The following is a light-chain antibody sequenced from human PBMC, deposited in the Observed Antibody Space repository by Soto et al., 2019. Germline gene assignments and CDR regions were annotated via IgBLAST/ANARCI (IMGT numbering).Light chain of an antibody. V-gene: IGKV3-20*01. Sequence: VVMTQSPATLSVSPGERATLSCRASQSITSTYLAWYQQKPGQAPRLLIYGVSSRATGVPDRFSGSGSGTDFTLTISRLEPEDFAVYYCQQYTDWPLTFGQGTKVDIK. CDR3: QQYTDWPLT. J-gene: IGKJ1*01. CDR2: GVS. CDR1: QSITSTY.